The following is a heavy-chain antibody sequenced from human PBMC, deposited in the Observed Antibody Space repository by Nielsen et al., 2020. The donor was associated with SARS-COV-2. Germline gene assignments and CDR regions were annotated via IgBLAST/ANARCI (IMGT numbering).Heavy chain of an antibody. J-gene: IGHJ6*02. Sequence: GGSLRLSCAASGFTFSDYYMSWIRQAPGKGLEWVSYISSSSSYTNYADSVKGRFTISRDNAKNSLYLQMNSLRAEDTAVYYCARDSNTLYYYYGIDVWGQGTTVTVSS. CDR3: ARDSNTLYYYYGIDV. D-gene: IGHD2-15*01. CDR1: GFTFSDYY. V-gene: IGHV3-11*05. CDR2: ISSSSSYT.